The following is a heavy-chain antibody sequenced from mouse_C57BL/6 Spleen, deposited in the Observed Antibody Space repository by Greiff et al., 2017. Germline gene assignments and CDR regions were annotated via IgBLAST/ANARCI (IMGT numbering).Heavy chain of an antibody. CDR2: IYPGSGSP. V-gene: IGHV1-55*01. CDR3: ARCYYGSSYGYFDG. CDR1: GYTFTSYW. D-gene: IGHD1-1*01. J-gene: IGHJ1*03. Sequence: QVQLQQPGAELVKPGASVKMSCKASGYTFTSYWITWVKQRPGQGLEWIGDIYPGSGSPNYNEKFKSKATLTVDTASSTAYMQLSSLTSEDSAVYYCARCYYGSSYGYFDGWGTGTTVTVSS.